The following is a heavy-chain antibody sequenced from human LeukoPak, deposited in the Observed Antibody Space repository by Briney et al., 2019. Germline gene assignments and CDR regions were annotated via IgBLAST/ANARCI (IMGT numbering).Heavy chain of an antibody. D-gene: IGHD3-22*01. V-gene: IGHV4-59*11. CDR2: IYYSGST. CDR3: ARDYSPPGSGYYNWFDP. CDR1: GGSISSHY. Sequence: SETLSLTCTVSGGSISSHYWSWIRQPPGKGLEWIGYIYYSGSTNYNPFLKSRVTISVDTSKNQFSLKLSSVTAADTAVYHCARDYSPPGSGYYNWFDPWGQGTLVIVSS. J-gene: IGHJ5*02.